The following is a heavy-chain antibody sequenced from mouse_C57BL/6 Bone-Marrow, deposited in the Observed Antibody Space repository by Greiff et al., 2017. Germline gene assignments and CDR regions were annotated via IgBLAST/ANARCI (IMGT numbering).Heavy chain of an antibody. D-gene: IGHD1-1*01. CDR2: IYPRDGST. CDR3: ARLEFDGSSGDWYFDV. V-gene: IGHV1-85*01. J-gene: IGHJ1*03. CDR1: GYTFTSYD. Sequence: LVESGPELVKPGASVKLSCKASGYTFTSYDINWVKQRPGQGLEWIGWIYPRDGSTTYNEKFKGKATLTVDTSSSTAYSDLHSLTSEDSAVYFCARLEFDGSSGDWYFDVWGTGTTVTVSS.